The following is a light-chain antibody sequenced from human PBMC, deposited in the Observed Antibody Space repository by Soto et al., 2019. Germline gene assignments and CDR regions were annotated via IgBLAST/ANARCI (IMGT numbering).Light chain of an antibody. CDR3: SSYRTGGPFV. CDR1: RSDVGGYNY. V-gene: IGLV2-14*01. J-gene: IGLJ1*01. CDR2: EVS. Sequence: QSVLTQPASVSGSPGQSIAISCTVTRSDVGGYNYVSWYQQLPGKAPKLLISEVSNRPSGVSHRFSGSKSGNTASLTISGLQAEDEADYYCSSYRTGGPFVFGTGTKVTV.